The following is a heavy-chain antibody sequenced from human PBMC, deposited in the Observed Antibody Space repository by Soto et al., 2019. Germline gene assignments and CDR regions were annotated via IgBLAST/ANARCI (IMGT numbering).Heavy chain of an antibody. V-gene: IGHV4-30-4*01. CDR3: ARLTPGYSSGWFIDY. J-gene: IGHJ4*02. Sequence: QVQLKESGPGLVTPSQTVSLTCTVSGDSISSGEYYWSWIRQPPEKGLEWIGYIYYSGSTYYNPSLKSRVTISVDTSKNQFSLKLSSVTAADTAVYYCARLTPGYSSGWFIDYWGQGTLVTVSS. D-gene: IGHD6-19*01. CDR1: GDSISSGEYY. CDR2: IYYSGST.